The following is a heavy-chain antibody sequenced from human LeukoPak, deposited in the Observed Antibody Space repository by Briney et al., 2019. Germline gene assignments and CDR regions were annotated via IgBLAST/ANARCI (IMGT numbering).Heavy chain of an antibody. Sequence: ASVKVSCKASGYTFTGYYMHWVRQAPGQVLEWMGWINPNSDGTNYAQKFQGRVTMTRDTSISTAYMELSRLRSDDTAVYYCARVSGSYSPPDYWGQGTLVTVSS. CDR2: INPNSDGT. CDR1: GYTFTGYY. D-gene: IGHD1-26*01. J-gene: IGHJ4*02. V-gene: IGHV1-2*02. CDR3: ARVSGSYSPPDY.